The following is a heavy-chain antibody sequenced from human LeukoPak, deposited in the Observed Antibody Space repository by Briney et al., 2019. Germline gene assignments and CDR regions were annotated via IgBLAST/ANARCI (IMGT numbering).Heavy chain of an antibody. J-gene: IGHJ4*02. V-gene: IGHV1-18*01. D-gene: IGHD2-2*01. CDR2: ISAYNGNT. CDR3: ARYPPETPFQFDY. CDR1: GYTFTSYG. Sequence: ASVKVSCKASGYTFTSYGISWVRQAPGQGLEWMGWISAYNGNTNYAQKFQGRVTMTRDTSISTAYMELSRLRSDDTAVYYCARYPPETPFQFDYWGQGTLVTVSS.